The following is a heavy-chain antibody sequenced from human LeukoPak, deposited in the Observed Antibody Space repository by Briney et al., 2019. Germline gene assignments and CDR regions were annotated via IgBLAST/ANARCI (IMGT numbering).Heavy chain of an antibody. CDR2: IYTSGST. CDR3: ARGCSSVTCYKAFDI. J-gene: IGHJ3*02. CDR1: GGSIISYY. D-gene: IGHD2-2*02. V-gene: IGHV4-4*07. Sequence: SETLSLTCTVSGGSIISYYWSWIRQPAGMGLEWIGRIYTSGSTNYNPSLKSRVTMSVDTSKNQFSLKLTSVTAADTAVYYCARGCSSVTCYKAFDIWGQGTLVTVSS.